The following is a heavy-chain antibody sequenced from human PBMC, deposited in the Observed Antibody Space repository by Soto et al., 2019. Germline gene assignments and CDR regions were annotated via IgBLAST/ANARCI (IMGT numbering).Heavy chain of an antibody. J-gene: IGHJ6*02. V-gene: IGHV4-61*01. CDR1: GGFVNSDTHS. Sequence: QVQLQESGPGVVKPSETLSLTCTVSGGFVNSDTHSWSWIRQTPGKRLEWIGFIYSGGSTKNPSLRSRVTMSVDTSKNQFSLKLRSVIVADTAVYHCARFVRSCSATTCSTRADVWGQGITVTVSS. D-gene: IGHD2-2*01. CDR2: IYSGGST. CDR3: ARFVRSCSATTCSTRADV.